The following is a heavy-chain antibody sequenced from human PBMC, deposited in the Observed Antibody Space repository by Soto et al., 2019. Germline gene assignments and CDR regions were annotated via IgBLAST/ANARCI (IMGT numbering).Heavy chain of an antibody. J-gene: IGHJ4*02. D-gene: IGHD6-6*01. Sequence: GGSLRLSCAASGFTFSSYGMHWVRQAPGKGLEWVAVIWYDGSNKYYADSVKGRFTISRDNSKNTLYLQMNSLRAEDTAVYYCARDSGEAYSSSSMVYWGQGTLVTVSS. CDR2: IWYDGSNK. CDR1: GFTFSSYG. V-gene: IGHV3-33*01. CDR3: ARDSGEAYSSSSMVY.